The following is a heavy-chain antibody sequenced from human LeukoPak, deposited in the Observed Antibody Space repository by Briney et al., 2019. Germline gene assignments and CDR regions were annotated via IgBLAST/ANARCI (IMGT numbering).Heavy chain of an antibody. J-gene: IGHJ2*01. D-gene: IGHD2-15*01. CDR2: IIPIFGTA. CDR1: GGTFSSYA. V-gene: IGHV1-69*05. CDR3: ARDRCSGGSCHNWYFDL. Sequence: ASVKVSCKASGGTFSSYAISWVRQAPGQGLEWMGGIIPIFGTANYAQKFQGRVTITTDESTSTAYMELSSLRSEDTAVYYCARDRCSGGSCHNWYFDLWGRGILVTVSS.